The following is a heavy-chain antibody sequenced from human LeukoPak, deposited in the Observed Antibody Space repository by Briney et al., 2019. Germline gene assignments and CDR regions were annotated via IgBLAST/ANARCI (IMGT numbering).Heavy chain of an antibody. V-gene: IGHV3-23*01. CDR1: GFTFSSYA. Sequence: PGGSLRLSCAASGFTFSSYAMSWVRQAPGKGLEWVSAISGSGGSTYYADSVKGRFTISRDNSKNTLYLQMNSLRAEDTAVYYCARRRRCCGDCHHSYYFDYWGQGTLVTVSS. D-gene: IGHD2-21*02. CDR3: ARRRRCCGDCHHSYYFDY. CDR2: ISGSGGST. J-gene: IGHJ4*02.